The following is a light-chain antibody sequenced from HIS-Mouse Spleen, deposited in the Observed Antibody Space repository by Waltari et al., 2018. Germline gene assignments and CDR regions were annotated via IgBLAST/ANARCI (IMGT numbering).Light chain of an antibody. J-gene: IGLJ2*01. Sequence: SYELTQPPSVSVSPGQTARITCSGDALPKKYAYWYRQKSGQAPVLVNYEDSKRPSGIRGRVSGSSSGTMATLTISGAQVEDEADYYCYSTDSSGNHRVFGGGTKLTVL. CDR3: YSTDSSGNHRV. CDR1: ALPKKY. V-gene: IGLV3-10*01. CDR2: EDS.